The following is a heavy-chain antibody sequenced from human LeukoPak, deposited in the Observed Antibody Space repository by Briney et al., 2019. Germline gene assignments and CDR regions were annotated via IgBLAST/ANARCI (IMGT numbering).Heavy chain of an antibody. CDR1: GGSISSSDW. CDR3: ARESTFSSSPFDY. Sequence: PSGTLSLTCAVSGGSISSSDWWSWVRQPPGKGLEWIGEVYHSGGTKHNPSLMSRVTISVDTSKNQFSLKLSSVTAADTAVYYCARESTFSSSPFDYWGQGTLVTVSS. D-gene: IGHD6-6*01. V-gene: IGHV4-4*02. J-gene: IGHJ4*02. CDR2: VYHSGGT.